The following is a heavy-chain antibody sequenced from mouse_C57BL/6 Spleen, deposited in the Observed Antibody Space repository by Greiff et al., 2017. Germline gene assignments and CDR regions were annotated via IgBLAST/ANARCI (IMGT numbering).Heavy chain of an antibody. CDR1: GYTFTSYW. J-gene: IGHJ4*01. CDR3: SREGDGNHLLAMDY. CDR2: IDPSDSYT. D-gene: IGHD2-1*01. Sequence: QVQLKQSGAELVRPGTSVKLSCKASGYTFTSYWMHWVKQRPGQGLEWIGVIDPSDSYTNYNQKFKGKATLTVDTSSSTAYMQLSSLTSDDSAVYYCSREGDGNHLLAMDYWGQGTSVTVSS. V-gene: IGHV1-59*01.